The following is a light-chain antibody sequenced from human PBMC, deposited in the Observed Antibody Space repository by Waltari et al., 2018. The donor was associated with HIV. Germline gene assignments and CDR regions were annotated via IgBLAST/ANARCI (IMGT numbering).Light chain of an antibody. J-gene: IGLJ2*01. CDR1: SSNIGAGYV. CDR2: GNS. CDR3: QSYDSNLSGL. V-gene: IGLV1-40*01. Sequence: QSELTQLPSVSAAPGQRVTISCTRRSSNIGAGYVVQLYQLVPVRAPKVVIDGNSNRASGVPRRFAGSKSSSSASLVIAGLQSEDEADYCGQSYDSNLSGLFGGGTKVTVL.